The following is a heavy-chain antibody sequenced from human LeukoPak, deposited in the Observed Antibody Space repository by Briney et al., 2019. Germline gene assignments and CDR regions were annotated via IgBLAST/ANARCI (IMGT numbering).Heavy chain of an antibody. V-gene: IGHV1-69*13. J-gene: IGHJ4*02. D-gene: IGHD4-23*01. CDR2: IIPIFGTA. Sequence: SVKVSCTASGGTFSSYAISWVRQAPGQGLEWMGGIIPIFGTANYAQKFQGRVTIIADESTSTAYMELSSLRSEDTAVYYCAREGATVVSFDYWGQGTLVTVSS. CDR3: AREGATVVSFDY. CDR1: GGTFSSYA.